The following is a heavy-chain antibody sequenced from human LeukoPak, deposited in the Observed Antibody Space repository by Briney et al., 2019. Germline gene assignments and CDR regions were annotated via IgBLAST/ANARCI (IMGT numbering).Heavy chain of an antibody. CDR2: IYPGDSDT. CDR3: ARHGVVPGYYYYYGMDV. D-gene: IGHD3-3*01. J-gene: IGHJ6*02. V-gene: IGHV5-51*01. Sequence: GESLKISCKGSGYSFTSYWIGWVRQMPGKGLEWMGIIYPGDSDTRYSPSFKGQVTISADKSISTAYLQWSSLKASDTAMYYCARHGVVPGYYYYYGMDVWGQGTTVTVSS. CDR1: GYSFTSYW.